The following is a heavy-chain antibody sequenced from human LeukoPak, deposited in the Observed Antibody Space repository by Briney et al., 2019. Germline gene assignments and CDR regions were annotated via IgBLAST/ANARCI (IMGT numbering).Heavy chain of an antibody. CDR1: GYTFTTYA. V-gene: IGHV7-4-1*02. CDR2: INTAVGNP. D-gene: IGHD4-17*01. J-gene: IGHJ5*02. CDR3: ASRTYFYGLSP. Sequence: PMASVKVSCKASGYTFTTYAMNWVRQAPGQGLEWMGYINTAVGNPTYAQDFTGRFLFSVDTSVSTAYLQITNLTAEDTALYYCASRTYFYGLSPWGQGTLVTVS.